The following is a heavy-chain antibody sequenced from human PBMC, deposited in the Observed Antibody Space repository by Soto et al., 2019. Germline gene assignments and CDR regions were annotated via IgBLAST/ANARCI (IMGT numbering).Heavy chain of an antibody. V-gene: IGHV4-59*08. D-gene: IGHD1-26*01. CDR3: ARRYGGNLDY. CDR2: IHYSGST. Sequence: SETLSITCTVSGDSVSTHFWSWIRQPPGRGLEGIGAIHYSGSTNYNPSLKSRVTISVDTSKNQFSLKLSSVIAAYTAVYYCARRYGGNLDYWGQGTLVTVSS. J-gene: IGHJ4*02. CDR1: GDSVSTHF.